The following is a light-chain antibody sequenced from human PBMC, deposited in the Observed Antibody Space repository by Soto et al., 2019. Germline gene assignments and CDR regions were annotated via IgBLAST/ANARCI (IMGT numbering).Light chain of an antibody. CDR2: DAS. Sequence: DIQMTQSPSTLSASVGDRAIITCRASQSISTWLAWYQQKPGKAPKLLIDDASNLESGVPSRFSGSGSGTEFTLTISSLQPDDFATYYCQQYNSPITFGQGTRLEIK. CDR3: QQYNSPIT. CDR1: QSISTW. J-gene: IGKJ5*01. V-gene: IGKV1-5*01.